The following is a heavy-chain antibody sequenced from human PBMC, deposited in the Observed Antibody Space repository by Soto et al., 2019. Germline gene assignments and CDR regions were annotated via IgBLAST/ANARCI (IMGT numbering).Heavy chain of an antibody. CDR2: INPNSGGT. CDR1: GYTFSDYY. J-gene: IGHJ4*02. Sequence: ASVKVSCKXSGYTFSDYYIHWVRQAPGQGLEWMGWINPNSGGTKYAPKFQGGVTMTRDTSITTAYMELSRLGSGDTAVYYCAREPATAKPEGVDFWGQGTLVTVSS. D-gene: IGHD1-1*01. CDR3: AREPATAKPEGVDF. V-gene: IGHV1-2*02.